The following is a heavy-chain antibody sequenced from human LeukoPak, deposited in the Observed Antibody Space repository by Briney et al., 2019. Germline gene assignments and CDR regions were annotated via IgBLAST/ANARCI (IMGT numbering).Heavy chain of an antibody. J-gene: IGHJ4*02. CDR1: GGTFSSYA. CDR2: IIPILGIA. V-gene: IGHV1-69*04. D-gene: IGHD6-13*01. CDR3: ARDRWGQQMDY. Sequence: SVKVSCKASGGTFSSYAISWVRQAPGQGLEWMGRIIPILGIANYAQKFQGRVTITADKSTSTACMELSSLRSEDTAVYYCARDRWGQQMDYWGQGTLVTVSS.